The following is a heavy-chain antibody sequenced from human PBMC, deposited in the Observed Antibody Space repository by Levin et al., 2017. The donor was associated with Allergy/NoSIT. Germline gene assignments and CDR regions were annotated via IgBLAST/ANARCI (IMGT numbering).Heavy chain of an antibody. V-gene: IGHV3-23*01. CDR3: AKDFTVAGYDAFDI. D-gene: IGHD6-19*01. J-gene: IGHJ3*02. CDR1: GFTFSNFV. Sequence: HPGGSLRLSCAASGFTFSNFVMNWVRQAPGKGLEWVSAISTSGDSTHFTYYADSVKGRFTISRDNSKNTLYLQMNSLRADDTAIYYCAKDFTVAGYDAFDIWGQGTMVTVSS. CDR2: ISTSGDSTHFT.